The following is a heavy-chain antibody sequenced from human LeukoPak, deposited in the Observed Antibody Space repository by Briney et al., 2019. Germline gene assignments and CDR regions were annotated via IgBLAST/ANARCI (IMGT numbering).Heavy chain of an antibody. V-gene: IGHV3-53*01. CDR1: GFTFDDYG. D-gene: IGHD6-19*01. CDR3: ARGRSSGWYNWFDP. Sequence: GGSLRLSCAASGFTFDDYGMSWVRQAPGKGLEWVSVIYSGGSTYYADSVKGRFTISRDNSKNTLYLQMNSLRAEDTAVYYCARGRSSGWYNWFDPWGQGTLVTVSS. CDR2: IYSGGST. J-gene: IGHJ5*02.